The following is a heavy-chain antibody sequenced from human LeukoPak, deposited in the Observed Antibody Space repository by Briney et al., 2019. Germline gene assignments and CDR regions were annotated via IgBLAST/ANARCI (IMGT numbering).Heavy chain of an antibody. CDR1: GGSISSSSYY. CDR3: ARDRWNYYYYYMDV. CDR2: IYYSGST. J-gene: IGHJ6*03. Sequence: PSETLSLTCTVSGGSISSSSYYWGWIRQPPGKGLEWIGSIYYSGSTYYNPSLKSRVTISVDTSKNQFPLKLSSVTAADTAVYYCARDRWNYYYYYMDVWGKGTTVTVSS. V-gene: IGHV4-39*06. D-gene: IGHD5-24*01.